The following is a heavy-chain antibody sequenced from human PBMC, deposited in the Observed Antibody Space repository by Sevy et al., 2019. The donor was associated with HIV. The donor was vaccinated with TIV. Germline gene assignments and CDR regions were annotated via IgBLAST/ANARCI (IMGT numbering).Heavy chain of an antibody. CDR2: IKQDGSEK. V-gene: IGHV3-7*01. D-gene: IGHD3-22*01. CDR1: GFTFSSYW. J-gene: IGHJ4*02. CDR3: ARRGDYYDSSGHVDY. Sequence: GSLRLSCAASGFTFSSYWMSWVRQAPGKGLEWVANIKQDGSEKYYVDSVKGRFTISRDNAKNSLYLQMNSLRAEDTAVYYCARRGDYYDSSGHVDYWGQGTLVTVSS.